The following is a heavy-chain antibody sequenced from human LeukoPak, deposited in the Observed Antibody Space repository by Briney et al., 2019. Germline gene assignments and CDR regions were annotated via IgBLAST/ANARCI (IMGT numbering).Heavy chain of an antibody. CDR2: ISGSGGST. D-gene: IGHD5-24*01. CDR1: GFTFSSYA. CDR3: AKVMSRTGDGYNSDY. J-gene: IGHJ4*02. V-gene: IGHV3-23*01. Sequence: PGGSLRLSCAASGFTFSSYAMSWVRQAPGKGLEWVSAISGSGGSTYYADSVKGRFTISRDNSKNTLYLQMNSLRAEDTAVYYCAKVMSRTGDGYNSDYWGQGTLVTVSS.